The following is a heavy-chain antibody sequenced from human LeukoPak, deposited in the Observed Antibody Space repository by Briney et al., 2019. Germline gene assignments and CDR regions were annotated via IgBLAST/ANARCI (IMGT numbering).Heavy chain of an antibody. CDR1: GFTFSNYA. V-gene: IGHV3-30*04. D-gene: IGHD6-13*01. J-gene: IGHJ4*02. CDR3: ARAPGGSWYYFDY. CDR2: ISYDGSDK. Sequence: GGSLRLSCAASGFTFSNYAMHWVRQAPGKGLEWVAVISYDGSDKFYADSVKGRFTISRDTSKNTLYLQMNSLRAEDTAVYYCARAPGGSWYYFDYWGQGTLVTVSS.